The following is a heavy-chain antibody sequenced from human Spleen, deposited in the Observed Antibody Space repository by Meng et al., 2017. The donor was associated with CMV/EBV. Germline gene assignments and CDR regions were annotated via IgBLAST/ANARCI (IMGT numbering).Heavy chain of an antibody. CDR2: IYYSGST. CDR1: GGSVSSGSYY. Sequence: GSLRLSCTVSGGSVSSGSYYWSWIRQPPGKGLEWIGYIYYSGSTNYNPSLKSRVTISVDTSKNQFSLKLSSVTAADTAVYYCAGDTGTTVWSHWGQGTLVTVSS. V-gene: IGHV4-61*01. CDR3: AGDTGTTVWSH. D-gene: IGHD1-7*01. J-gene: IGHJ4*02.